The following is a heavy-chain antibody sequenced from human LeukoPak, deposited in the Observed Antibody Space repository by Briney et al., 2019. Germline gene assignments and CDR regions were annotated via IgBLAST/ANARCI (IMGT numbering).Heavy chain of an antibody. Sequence: PSETLSLTCTVSGGSINTYGYYWGWIRQPPGKGLEWIGSIYHSGSTYYNPSLKSRVTISVDTSKNQFSLKLSSVTAADTAVYYCARDGWELLLGWFDPWGQGTLVTVSS. V-gene: IGHV4-39*07. D-gene: IGHD1-26*01. CDR1: GGSINTYGYY. CDR3: ARDGWELLLGWFDP. J-gene: IGHJ5*02. CDR2: IYHSGST.